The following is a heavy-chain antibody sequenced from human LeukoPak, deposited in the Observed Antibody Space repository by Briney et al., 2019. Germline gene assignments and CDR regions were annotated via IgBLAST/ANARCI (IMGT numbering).Heavy chain of an antibody. CDR2: ISWNSGSI. CDR3: AKPGPYYYDSSGYYFTSVFRYFDY. D-gene: IGHD3-22*01. J-gene: IGHJ4*02. Sequence: GGSLRLSCAASGFTFDDYAMHWVRQAPGKGLEWVSGISWNSGSIGYADSVKGRFTISRDNSKNTLYLQMNSLRAEDTAVYYCAKPGPYYYDSSGYYFTSVFRYFDYWGQGTLVTVSS. CDR1: GFTFDDYA. V-gene: IGHV3-9*01.